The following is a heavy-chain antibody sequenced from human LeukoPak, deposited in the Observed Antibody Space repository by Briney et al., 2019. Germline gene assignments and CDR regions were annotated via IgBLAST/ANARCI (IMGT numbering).Heavy chain of an antibody. Sequence: GGSLRLSCAASGFTFSSYAMHWVRQAPGKGLESVSAISSNGGSTYYANSVKGRFTISRDNSKNTLYLQMGSLRAEDMAVYYCAREGEDGYNLDYWGQGTLVTVSS. J-gene: IGHJ4*02. V-gene: IGHV3-64*01. CDR2: ISSNGGST. CDR1: GFTFSSYA. CDR3: AREGEDGYNLDY. D-gene: IGHD5-24*01.